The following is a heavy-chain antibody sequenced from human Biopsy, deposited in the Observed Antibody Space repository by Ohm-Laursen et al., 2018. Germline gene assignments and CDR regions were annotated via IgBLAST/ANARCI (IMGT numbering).Heavy chain of an antibody. CDR2: ISDSGST. V-gene: IGHV4-59*12. CDR1: GGSISSFY. J-gene: IGHJ5*02. D-gene: IGHD3-10*01. CDR3: ARGLPRIAPMVRGRRTWFDP. Sequence: SETLSLTWAVSGGSISSFYWTWIRQPPGKGPEWIGDISDSGSTNYKPSLKSRVAISADTSKNQFSLNLYSVTAADTAVYFCARGLPRIAPMVRGRRTWFDPWGQGTLVTVSS.